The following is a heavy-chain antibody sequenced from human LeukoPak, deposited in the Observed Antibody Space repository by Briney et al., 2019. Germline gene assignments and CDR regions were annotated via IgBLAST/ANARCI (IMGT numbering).Heavy chain of an antibody. CDR2: ISGSGITT. CDR3: AKAGGESYYYYMDV. Sequence: GGSLRLSCAASGFTCSSYAMSWVRQAPGKGLEWVSTISGSGITTYYADSVKGRFTISRDNSKNTLYLQMNSLIAEDTAVYYCAKAGGESYYYYMDVWGKGTTVTVSS. V-gene: IGHV3-23*01. D-gene: IGHD2-8*02. J-gene: IGHJ6*03. CDR1: GFTCSSYA.